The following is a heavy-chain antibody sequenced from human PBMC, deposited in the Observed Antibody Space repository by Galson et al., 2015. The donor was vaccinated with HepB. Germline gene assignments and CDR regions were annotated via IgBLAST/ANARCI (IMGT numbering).Heavy chain of an antibody. D-gene: IGHD1-1*01. CDR1: GFTFSSYA. Sequence: SLRLSCAASGFTFSSYAMSWVRQAPGKGLEWVSAISGSGGSTYYADSVKGRFTISRDNSKNTLYLQMNSLRAEDTAVYYCAIPALYNWNDIQGGDYWGQGTLVTVSS. CDR3: AIPALYNWNDIQGGDY. CDR2: ISGSGGST. V-gene: IGHV3-23*01. J-gene: IGHJ4*02.